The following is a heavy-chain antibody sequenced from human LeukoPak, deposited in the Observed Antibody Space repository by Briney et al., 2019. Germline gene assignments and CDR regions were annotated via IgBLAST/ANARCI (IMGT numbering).Heavy chain of an antibody. Sequence: GGSLRLSCAASGFTFSSYWMSWVRQAPGKGLEWVANIKQDGSEKYYVDSVKGRFTISRDNAENSLYLQMNSLRAEDTAVYYCARDIGITIFGVVRYNWFDPRGQGTLVTVSS. J-gene: IGHJ5*02. D-gene: IGHD3-3*01. CDR1: GFTFSSYW. V-gene: IGHV3-7*01. CDR3: ARDIGITIFGVVRYNWFDP. CDR2: IKQDGSEK.